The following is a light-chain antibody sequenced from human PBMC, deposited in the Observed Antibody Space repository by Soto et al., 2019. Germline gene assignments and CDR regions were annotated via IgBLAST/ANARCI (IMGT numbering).Light chain of an antibody. Sequence: QSALTQPASVSGSPGQSITISCTGTNADVGGCNYVSWYQQHPDKAPKVIIYEVSKRPSGVSNRFSGSKSGNTAALTISGLQAEDEADYYCSWCTTATTLVFGIGTKVTVL. J-gene: IGLJ1*01. CDR2: EVS. CDR1: NADVGGCNY. CDR3: SWCTTATTLV. V-gene: IGLV2-14*01.